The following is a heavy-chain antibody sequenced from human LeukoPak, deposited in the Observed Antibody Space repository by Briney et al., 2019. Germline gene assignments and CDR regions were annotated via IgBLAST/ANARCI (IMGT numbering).Heavy chain of an antibody. CDR1: GFTFSSYA. Sequence: GSLRLSCAASGFTFSSYAMHWVRQAPGKRLEWVAVISYDGSNKYYADSVKGRFTISRDNSKNTLYLQMNSLRAEDTAVYYCARAPGADTAFDYWGQGTLVTVSS. CDR3: ARAPGADTAFDY. D-gene: IGHD5-18*01. CDR2: ISYDGSNK. J-gene: IGHJ4*02. V-gene: IGHV3-30-3*01.